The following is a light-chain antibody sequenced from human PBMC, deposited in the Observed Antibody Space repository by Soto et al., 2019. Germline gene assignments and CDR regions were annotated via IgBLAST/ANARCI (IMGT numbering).Light chain of an antibody. CDR1: NSDVGGYNY. CDR2: DVY. V-gene: IGLV2-14*01. Sequence: QSVLTQPASVSGSPGQSITISCTGTNSDVGGYNYVSWFQQHPGKAPNLMIYDVYRRPSGVSYRFSGSKSGNTASLTISGLQAEDEADYYCSSYTTSSTVVFGGGTKLTVL. CDR3: SSYTTSSTVV. J-gene: IGLJ2*01.